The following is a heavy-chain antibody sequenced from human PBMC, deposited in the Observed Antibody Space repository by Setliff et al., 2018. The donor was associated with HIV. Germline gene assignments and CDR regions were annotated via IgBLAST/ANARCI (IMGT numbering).Heavy chain of an antibody. CDR1: GGSISTSH. J-gene: IGHJ4*02. D-gene: IGHD3-10*01. CDR2: IYKSGST. V-gene: IGHV4-59*08. CDR3: GRRYFDSGSYFYFDY. Sequence: SETLSLTCSVSGGSISTSHWSWIRQPPGKGLEWIGYIYKSGSTNYNASLKSRVTISADTSKNQFSLKLRSVTAADTAVYYCGRRYFDSGSYFYFDYWGQGTLVTVSS.